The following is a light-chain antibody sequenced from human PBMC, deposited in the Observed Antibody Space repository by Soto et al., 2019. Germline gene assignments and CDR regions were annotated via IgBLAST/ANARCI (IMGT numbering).Light chain of an antibody. CDR2: XXX. CDR3: QQRSDWFT. J-gene: IGKJ5*01. CDR1: QSVSSF. Sequence: EIVLTQSPATLSLSPGERATLSCRASQSVSSFLAWYQQKPGQXXXXXXXXXXXXATGIPVRFSGSGSGTDFTLTISSLEPEDFGLYYCQQRSDWFTFGQGTRLEIK. V-gene: IGKV3-11*01.